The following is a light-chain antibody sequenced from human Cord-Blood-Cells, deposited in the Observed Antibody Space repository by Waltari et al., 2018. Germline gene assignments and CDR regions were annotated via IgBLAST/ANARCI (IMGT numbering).Light chain of an antibody. CDR1: SSDVGGYNY. J-gene: IGLJ2*01. V-gene: IGLV2-8*01. CDR2: EVS. CDR3: SSYAGSNNVV. Sequence: QSALTQPPSASGSPGQSVTISCTGTSSDVGGYNYVSCYQQHPGKAPKLMIYEVSKRPSGVPDRFSGAKSGNTASLTVSGLKAEDEADYYCSSYAGSNNVVFGGGTKLTVL.